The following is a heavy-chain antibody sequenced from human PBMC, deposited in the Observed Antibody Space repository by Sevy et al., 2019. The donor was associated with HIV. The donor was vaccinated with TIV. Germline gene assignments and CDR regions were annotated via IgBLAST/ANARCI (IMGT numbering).Heavy chain of an antibody. D-gene: IGHD3-3*01. J-gene: IGHJ4*02. CDR3: ARDRLGSSTSLKIFGVVLL. CDR1: GFTFSSYA. CDR2: ISYDGSNK. Sequence: GGSLRLSCAASGFTFSSYAMHWVRQAPGKGLEWVAVISYDGSNKYYADSVKGRFTISRDNSKNTLYLQMNSLRVEDTAVYYCARDRLGSSTSLKIFGVVLLWGQGTLVIVSS. V-gene: IGHV3-30*04.